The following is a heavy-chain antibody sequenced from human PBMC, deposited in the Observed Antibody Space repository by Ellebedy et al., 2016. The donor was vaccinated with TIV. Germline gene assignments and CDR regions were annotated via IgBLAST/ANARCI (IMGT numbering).Heavy chain of an antibody. CDR3: ARSFCLSGGYTQGVHDAFDI. V-gene: IGHV2-70*17. CDR2: IDWDDDK. J-gene: IGHJ3*02. D-gene: IGHD1-26*01. CDR1: GFSLSSNGIC. Sequence: SGPTLVKPTETLTLACSFAGFSLSSNGICVSWIRQPPGKPLEWLARIDWDDDKFFWKSLKTRLTISKDTSRNQVVLTMTNMDPADTATYYCARSFCLSGGYTQGVHDAFDIWGHGTMLTVSS.